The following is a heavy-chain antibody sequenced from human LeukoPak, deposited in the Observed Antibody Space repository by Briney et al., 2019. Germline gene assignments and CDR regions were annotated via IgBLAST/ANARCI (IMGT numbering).Heavy chain of an antibody. D-gene: IGHD6-19*01. CDR2: ISYDGSNK. CDR3: AKALPGPGIAVAGTCAD. J-gene: IGHJ4*02. V-gene: IGHV3-30-3*01. CDR1: GFTFSSYA. Sequence: TGGSLRLSCAASGFTFSSYAMHWVRQAPGKGLEWVAVISYDGSNKYYADSVKGRFTISRDNSKNTLYLQMNSLRAEDTAVYYCAKALPGPGIAVAGTCADWGQGTLVTVSS.